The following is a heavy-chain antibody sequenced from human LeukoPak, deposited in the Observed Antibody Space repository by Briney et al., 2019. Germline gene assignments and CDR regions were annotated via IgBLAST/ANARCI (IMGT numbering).Heavy chain of an antibody. J-gene: IGHJ4*02. CDR2: IYPGDSDT. D-gene: IGHD2-8*02. CDR1: GYSFTSYW. Sequence: GESLKISCKGSGYSFTSYWNGWVRQMPGKGLGWMGIIYPGDSDTRYSPSFLGLVTISADKSITTAYLQWSSLMDSDTAMYYCARQTGAFDYWGQGTLVTVS. CDR3: ARQTGAFDY. V-gene: IGHV5-51*01.